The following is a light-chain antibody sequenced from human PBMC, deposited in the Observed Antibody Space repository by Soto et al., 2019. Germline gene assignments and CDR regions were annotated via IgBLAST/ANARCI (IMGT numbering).Light chain of an antibody. CDR3: QQYDILPIT. CDR1: QNIINW. CDR2: KAS. J-gene: IGKJ5*01. V-gene: IGKV1-33*01. Sequence: DIQMTQSPSTLSESVGDRVTITCRANQNIINWLTWYQQKPGKAPKLLIYKASNLEIGVPSRFSGSGSGTHFTFTISSLQTEDIGAYYCQQYDILPITFGRGTRLEIK.